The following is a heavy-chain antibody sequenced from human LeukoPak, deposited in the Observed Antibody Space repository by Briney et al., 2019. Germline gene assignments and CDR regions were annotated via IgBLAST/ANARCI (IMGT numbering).Heavy chain of an antibody. D-gene: IGHD3-10*01. V-gene: IGHV4-38-2*02. CDR3: ARQTGSGLFSLP. CDR1: GYSISSGYY. CDR2: IYHSGST. Sequence: PSETLSLTCTVSGYSISSGYYWAWIRQPPGKGLEWIGSIYHSGSTYYNPSLKSRVTISIDTSKNQFSLKLRSVTAADTAVYYCARQTGSGLFSLPGGQGTLVTVSS. J-gene: IGHJ4*02.